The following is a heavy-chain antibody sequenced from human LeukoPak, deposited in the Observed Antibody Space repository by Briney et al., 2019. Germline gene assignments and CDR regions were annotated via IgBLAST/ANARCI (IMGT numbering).Heavy chain of an antibody. J-gene: IGHJ4*02. CDR3: ARAGQSDY. V-gene: IGHV3-23*01. CDR1: GFTFSSYA. CDR2: ISGSGGST. Sequence: GGSLRLSCAASGFTFSSYAMSWVRQAPGKGLEWVSAISGSGGSTYYADSVKGRFTTSRDNAKNSLFLQVDSLRAEDTAVYYCARAGQSDYWGQGTLVTVSS.